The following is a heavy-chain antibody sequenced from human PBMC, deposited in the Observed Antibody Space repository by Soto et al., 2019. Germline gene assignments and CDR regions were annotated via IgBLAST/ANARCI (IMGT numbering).Heavy chain of an antibody. D-gene: IGHD3-9*01. CDR2: IFPGGST. CDR3: EKDRHQCGIWTYVP. Sequence: GGSLRLSCAASGFTFSTYTMNWVRQAPGKGLEWVAGIFPGGSTYYANSVKGRFTISRDHSQSSVFLQMSSLRDEDTAVYYCEKDRHQCGIWTYVPWGQGTLVTVSS. J-gene: IGHJ5*02. V-gene: IGHV3-23*03. CDR1: GFTFSTYT.